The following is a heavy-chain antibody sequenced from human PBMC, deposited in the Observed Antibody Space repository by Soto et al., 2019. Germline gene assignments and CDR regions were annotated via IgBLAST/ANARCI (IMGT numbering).Heavy chain of an antibody. V-gene: IGHV4-31*03. D-gene: IGHD5-18*01. J-gene: IGHJ4*02. Sequence: SETLSLTCTVSGGSVSSGGYYWSWIRQHPGKGLEWIGYIYYSGSTYYNPSLKSRVTISVDTSKNQFSLKLSSVTAADTAVYYCARDRREDTAMLEFDYWGQGTLVTVSS. CDR1: GGSVSSGGYY. CDR3: ARDRREDTAMLEFDY. CDR2: IYYSGST.